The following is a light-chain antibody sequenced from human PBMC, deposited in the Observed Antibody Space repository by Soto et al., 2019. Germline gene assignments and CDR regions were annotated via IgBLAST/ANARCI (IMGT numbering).Light chain of an antibody. V-gene: IGKV3-15*01. CDR3: QQYNDWPRT. J-gene: IGKJ1*01. Sequence: EIVMTQSPATLSVSPGERATLSCRASQSVSSNLVWYQQKPGQAPRLLIYGASTRATGIPARFSGSGSGTEFTLTISSLQSEDFAVYYCQQYNDWPRTFGQGTRWIS. CDR1: QSVSSN. CDR2: GAS.